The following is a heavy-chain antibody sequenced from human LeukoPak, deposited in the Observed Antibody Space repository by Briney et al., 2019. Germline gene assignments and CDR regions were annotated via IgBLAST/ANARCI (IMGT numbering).Heavy chain of an antibody. Sequence: KPGGLRRLTCAASGFTYSDAYMSWIRQAPGKGLEWVSYISSSSNYINQADSVRGRFTIPRDNAKNSLYLQMSSLRAEDTAVYYCARVFGRGNYGWVDYWGQGTLVTVPS. D-gene: IGHD1-26*01. J-gene: IGHJ4*02. CDR2: ISSSSNYI. CDR3: ARVFGRGNYGWVDY. CDR1: GFTYSDAY. V-gene: IGHV3-11*05.